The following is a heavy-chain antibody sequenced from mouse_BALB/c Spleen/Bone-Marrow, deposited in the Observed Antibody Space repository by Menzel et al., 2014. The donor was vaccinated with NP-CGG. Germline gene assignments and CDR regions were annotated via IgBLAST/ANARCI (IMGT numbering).Heavy chain of an antibody. CDR1: GFSLTGYG. CDR3: ARTLGHYAMDY. CDR2: IWGDGST. J-gene: IGHJ4*01. Sequence: VNLVESGPGLVAPSQSLSITCTASGFSLTGYGVNWVRQPPGKGLEWLGMIWGDGSTDYNSALKSRMSISKDNSKSQVFLKINSLQTDDTARYYCARTLGHYAMDYWGQGTPLTVSS. V-gene: IGHV2-6-7*01. D-gene: IGHD4-1*01.